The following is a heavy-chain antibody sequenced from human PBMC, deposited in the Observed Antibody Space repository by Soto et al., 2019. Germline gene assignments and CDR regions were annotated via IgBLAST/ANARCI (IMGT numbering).Heavy chain of an antibody. V-gene: IGHV3-23*01. Sequence: GGYLRLSCAAPGLTFSSYAMSWVRQAPGKGLEWVSAISGGGGTTYYADSVKGRFTISRDNSKNTLYLQMNGLRDEDTAVYYCAKDDTSDYYYIDFWGQGSLVTVSA. J-gene: IGHJ4*02. CDR1: GLTFSSYA. CDR2: ISGGGGTT. CDR3: AKDDTSDYYYIDF. D-gene: IGHD3-22*01.